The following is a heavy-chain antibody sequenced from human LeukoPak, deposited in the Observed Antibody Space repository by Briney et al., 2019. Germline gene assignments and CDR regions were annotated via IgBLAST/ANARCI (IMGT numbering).Heavy chain of an antibody. V-gene: IGHV3-74*01. CDR2: INRDGSRT. CDR3: ARVIMYYAFWSGTDY. J-gene: IGHJ4*02. Sequence: GGSLRLSCAASGFTFSSYWMHWVRQAPGKGLVGVSRINRDGSRTSYADSVKGRFTTSRDNAKNTLYLQRNSLRAEDTAVYCCARVIMYYAFWSGTDYWGQGTLVTVSS. CDR1: GFTFSSYW. D-gene: IGHD3-3*01.